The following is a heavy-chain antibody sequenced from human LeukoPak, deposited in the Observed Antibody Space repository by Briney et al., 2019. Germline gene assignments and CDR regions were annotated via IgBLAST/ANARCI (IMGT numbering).Heavy chain of an antibody. D-gene: IGHD1-26*01. V-gene: IGHV1-2*02. Sequence: ASVKVSCKASGYTFTGYYMHWVRQAPGQGLEWMGWINPNSGGTNYAQKFQGRVTMTRDTSISTAYMELSRLRSDDTAVYYCARSSGSYSPNDYWGQGTLVTVSS. CDR3: ARSSGSYSPNDY. CDR1: GYTFTGYY. CDR2: INPNSGGT. J-gene: IGHJ4*02.